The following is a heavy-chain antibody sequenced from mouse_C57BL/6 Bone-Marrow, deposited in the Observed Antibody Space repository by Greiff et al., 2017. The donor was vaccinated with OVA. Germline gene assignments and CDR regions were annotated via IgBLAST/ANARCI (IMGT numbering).Heavy chain of an antibody. CDR3: ARGGYYDYDGGAWFAY. V-gene: IGHV1-18*01. Sequence: VQLQQSGPELAKPGASVKIPCKASGYTFTDYNMDWVKQSHGKSLEWIGDINSNNGGTIYNQKFKGKATLTVDKSSSTAYMELRSLTSEDTAGYYCARGGYYDYDGGAWFAYWGQGTLVTVSA. CDR1: GYTFTDYN. CDR2: INSNNGGT. D-gene: IGHD2-4*01. J-gene: IGHJ3*01.